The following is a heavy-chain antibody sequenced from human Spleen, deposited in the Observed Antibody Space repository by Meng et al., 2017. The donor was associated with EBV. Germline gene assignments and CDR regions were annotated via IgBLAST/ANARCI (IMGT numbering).Heavy chain of an antibody. D-gene: IGHD6-19*01. Sequence: QITLKESGPHSLKPTHTLTLPCTFSGFSLSTSGVGLGWIRQPLGKALEWLALIYWDDDKRYSPSLKSRLTITKDTSKNQVVLTLTNVDPVDTATYYCAHRLWDTSGWYGGHFDFWGQGTLVTVSS. CDR1: GFSLSTSGVG. V-gene: IGHV2-5*02. CDR2: IYWDDDK. CDR3: AHRLWDTSGWYGGHFDF. J-gene: IGHJ4*02.